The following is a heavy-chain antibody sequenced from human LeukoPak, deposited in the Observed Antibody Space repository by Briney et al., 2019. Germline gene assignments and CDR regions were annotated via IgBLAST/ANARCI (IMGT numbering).Heavy chain of an antibody. J-gene: IGHJ4*02. CDR1: GFTFSSYS. CDR3: ARGVWGSYRIDY. V-gene: IGHV3-21*01. Sequence: PGGSLRLSCAASGFTFSSYSMNWVRQAPGKGLEWVSSISSSSSYIYYADSVKGRFTISRDNAKNSLYLQMNSLRAEDTAVYYCARGVWGSYRIDYWGQGTLVTVSS. CDR2: ISSSSSYI. D-gene: IGHD3-16*02.